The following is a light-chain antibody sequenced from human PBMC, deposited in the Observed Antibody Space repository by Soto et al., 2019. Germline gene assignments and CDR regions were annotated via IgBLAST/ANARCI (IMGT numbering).Light chain of an antibody. CDR1: QSLVSSDGNTY. J-gene: IGKJ4*01. CDR2: KVS. Sequence: DVVMTQSPLSLPVALGQPASISCRSSQSLVSSDGNTYFNWFHQRPGQPPRRLIYKVSQRDSGVPDRFSGSGSGTDFTLRISRVEAEDVGFYYCMQVTHWPPPFGGGTKVEIK. CDR3: MQVTHWPPP. V-gene: IGKV2-30*01.